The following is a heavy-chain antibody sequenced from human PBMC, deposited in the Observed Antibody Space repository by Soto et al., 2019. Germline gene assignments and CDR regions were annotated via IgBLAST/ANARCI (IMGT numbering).Heavy chain of an antibody. V-gene: IGHV2-5*02. CDR3: ARRRSGDYATYSFDY. D-gene: IGHD4-17*01. CDR2: IYWDDDK. Sequence: QITLKESGPTLVKPTQTLTLTCTFSGFSLRTGGAGVGWLRQPPGKAPEWLALIYWDDDKRYSPSLNSRLTITKDTSKSQVVLTMTNMDPVDTATYSCARRRSGDYATYSFDYWGQGTLVTVSS. J-gene: IGHJ4*02. CDR1: GFSLRTGGAG.